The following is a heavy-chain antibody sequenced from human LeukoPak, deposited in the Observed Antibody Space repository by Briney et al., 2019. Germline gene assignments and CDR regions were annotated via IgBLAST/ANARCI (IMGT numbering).Heavy chain of an antibody. CDR2: ISYDGSNK. D-gene: IGHD5/OR15-5a*01. J-gene: IGHJ5*02. Sequence: GRSLRLSCVASGFTFSSYGMHWVRRAPGKGPEWVALISYDGSNKYYAATVKGRFNISRDDSKNTLYLQMNSLRAEDTAVYYCAKDNFVWLGFGVTRYNWIDPWGQGTLVTVSS. CDR1: GFTFSSYG. V-gene: IGHV3-30*18. CDR3: AKDNFVWLGFGVTRYNWIDP.